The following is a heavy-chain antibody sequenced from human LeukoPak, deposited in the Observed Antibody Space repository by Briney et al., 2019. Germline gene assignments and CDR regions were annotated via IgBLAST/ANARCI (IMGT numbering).Heavy chain of an antibody. V-gene: IGHV4-59*01. CDR1: GAGDSISSYF. J-gene: IGHJ5*02. CDR2: IYDGGSS. D-gene: IGHD3-10*01. CDR3: ARYGSGSYLRWFDP. Sequence: SETLSLTCTVSGAGDSISSYFWSWVRQPPGKGLEWIGFIYDGGSSNYNPSLKSRVTISVDTSKNQFSLKLTSVTAADTAVYYCARYGSGSYLRWFDPWGQGTLVTVSS.